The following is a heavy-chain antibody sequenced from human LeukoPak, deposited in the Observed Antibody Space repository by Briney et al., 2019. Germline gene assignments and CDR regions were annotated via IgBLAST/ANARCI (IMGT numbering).Heavy chain of an antibody. CDR2: IYYSGST. Sequence: SETLPLTCTVSGGSISNYYWSWMRQPPGKGLEWIGYIYYSGSTNYNPSLKSRVTISVDTSKNQFSLKLSSVTAADTAVYYCARVKRDSEVGWLRLEGDYYYYYYMDVWGKGTTVTISS. D-gene: IGHD5-12*01. J-gene: IGHJ6*03. CDR1: GGSISNYY. CDR3: ARVKRDSEVGWLRLEGDYYYYYYMDV. V-gene: IGHV4-59*01.